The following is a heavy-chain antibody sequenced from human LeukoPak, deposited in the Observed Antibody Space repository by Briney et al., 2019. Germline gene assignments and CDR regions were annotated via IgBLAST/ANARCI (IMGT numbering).Heavy chain of an antibody. J-gene: IGHJ4*02. CDR2: IYYSGST. D-gene: IGHD2-15*01. CDR1: GGSISSGGYY. Sequence: SQTLSLTCTVSGGSISSGGYYWSWIRQHPGKGLEWIGYIYYSGSTYYNPSLKSRVTISVDTSKNQFSLKLSSVTAADTAVYYCARGYCSGGSCYAPLFDYWGQGTLVTVSS. CDR3: ARGYCSGGSCYAPLFDY. V-gene: IGHV4-31*03.